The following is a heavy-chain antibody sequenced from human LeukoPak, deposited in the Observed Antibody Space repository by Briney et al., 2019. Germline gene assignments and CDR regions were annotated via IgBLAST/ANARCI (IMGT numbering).Heavy chain of an antibody. Sequence: VASVKVSCKASGYTFTGYYMHWVRQAPGQGLEWMGWINPNSGGTNYAQKFQGRVTMTRDTSISTAYMELSRLRSDDTAVYYCARVMVMYCYDSSGYLMSGMRAFDIWGQGTMVTVSS. V-gene: IGHV1-2*02. CDR2: INPNSGGT. J-gene: IGHJ3*02. CDR1: GYTFTGYY. D-gene: IGHD3-22*01. CDR3: ARVMVMYCYDSSGYLMSGMRAFDI.